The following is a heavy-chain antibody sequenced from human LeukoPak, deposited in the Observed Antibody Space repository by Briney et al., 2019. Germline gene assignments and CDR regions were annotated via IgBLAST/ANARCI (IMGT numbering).Heavy chain of an antibody. Sequence: ASVKVSCKASGYTFTGYYMHWVRQAPGQGLEWMGWINPNSGGTSYAQKFQGRVTMTRDTSISTAYMELSRLRSDDTAVYYCARWELLQSFDYWGQGTLVTVSS. D-gene: IGHD1-26*01. CDR1: GYTFTGYY. V-gene: IGHV1-2*02. CDR2: INPNSGGT. CDR3: ARWELLQSFDY. J-gene: IGHJ4*02.